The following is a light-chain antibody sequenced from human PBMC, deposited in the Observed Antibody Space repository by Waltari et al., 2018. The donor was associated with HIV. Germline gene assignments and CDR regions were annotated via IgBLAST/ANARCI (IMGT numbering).Light chain of an antibody. CDR1: SSDVGGSQY. J-gene: IGLJ2*01. CDR2: EVS. CDR3: SSYTNRDTVV. Sequence: QSALSPPASVSGSFGQSITISCTRTSSDVGGSQYVSWYQQQPGKAPKLLISEVSNRPSGVSSRFSGSKSGNTASLTIFWLQAEDEADYYCSSYTNRDTVVFGGGTKLTVV. V-gene: IGLV2-14*03.